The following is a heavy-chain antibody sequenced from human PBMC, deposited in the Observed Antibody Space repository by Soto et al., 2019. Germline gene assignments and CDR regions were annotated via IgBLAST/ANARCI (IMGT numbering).Heavy chain of an antibody. Sequence: GESLKISCKASGYDFARTWIGWVRQFPGKGLDWLGIIYPGDSETRYSPSFRGQVTFSVDMSISTAYLQWSSLKTSDIAIYYCARLVGAYDSYFDHWGQGTRVTVSS. D-gene: IGHD5-12*01. CDR2: IYPGDSET. V-gene: IGHV5-51*01. CDR1: GYDFARTW. J-gene: IGHJ4*02. CDR3: ARLVGAYDSYFDH.